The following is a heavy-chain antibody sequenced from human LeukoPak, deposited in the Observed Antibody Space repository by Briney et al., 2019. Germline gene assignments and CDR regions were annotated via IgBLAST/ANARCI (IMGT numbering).Heavy chain of an antibody. V-gene: IGHV3-11*01. Sequence: GGSLRLSCTASGFTFSDYYMSWIRQAPGKGLEWISYISSSGSPIYYADSVKGRFTVSRDNAKNSLYLQMNSLRAEDTAVYYCAREVVVSGTGNYFDYWGQGTLVTVSS. D-gene: IGHD6-19*01. CDR2: ISSSGSPI. CDR3: AREVVVSGTGNYFDY. J-gene: IGHJ4*02. CDR1: GFTFSDYY.